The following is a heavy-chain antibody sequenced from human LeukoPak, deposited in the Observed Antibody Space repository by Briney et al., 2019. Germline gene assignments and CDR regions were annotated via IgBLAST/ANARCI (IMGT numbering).Heavy chain of an antibody. Sequence: GESLKISCKGSGYSFTSYWIGWVRQMPGKGLEWMGIIYPGDSDTRYSPSFQGQVTISADKSISTAYLQWSSLKDSDTAMYYCARHMGPMDDSSGYRSAFDIWGHGTIVTVSS. CDR1: GYSFTSYW. J-gene: IGHJ3*02. CDR2: IYPGDSDT. CDR3: ARHMGPMDDSSGYRSAFDI. V-gene: IGHV5-51*01. D-gene: IGHD3-22*01.